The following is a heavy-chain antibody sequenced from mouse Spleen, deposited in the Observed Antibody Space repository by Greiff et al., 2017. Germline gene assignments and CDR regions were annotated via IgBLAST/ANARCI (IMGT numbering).Heavy chain of an antibody. Sequence: EVQLQESGPELVKPGASVKISCKASGYSFTGYYMNWVKQSPEKSLEWIGEINPSTGGTTYNQKFKAKATLTVDKSSSTAYMQLKSLTSEDSAVYYCARRGLRSFAYWGQGTLVTVSA. J-gene: IGHJ3*01. D-gene: IGHD1-1*01. CDR3: ARRGLRSFAY. CDR2: INPSTGGT. V-gene: IGHV1-42*01. CDR1: GYSFTGYY.